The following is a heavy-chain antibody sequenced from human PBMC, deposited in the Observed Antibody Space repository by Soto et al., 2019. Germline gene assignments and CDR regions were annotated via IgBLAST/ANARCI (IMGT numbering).Heavy chain of an antibody. CDR1: GYTFTSYD. CDR2: MNPNSGNT. J-gene: IGHJ4*02. Sequence: ASVKVSCKASGYTFTSYDINWVRQATGQGLEWMGWMNPNSGNTGYAQKFQGRVTMTRNTSVSTAYMELSSLRSEDTAVYYCARDPGYSSGWSRARNPYYFDYWGQGTLVTVSS. CDR3: ARDPGYSSGWSRARNPYYFDY. V-gene: IGHV1-8*01. D-gene: IGHD6-19*01.